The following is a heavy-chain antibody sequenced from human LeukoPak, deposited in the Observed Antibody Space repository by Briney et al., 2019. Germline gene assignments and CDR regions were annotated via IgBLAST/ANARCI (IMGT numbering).Heavy chain of an antibody. J-gene: IGHJ5*02. CDR1: GGSMSSYY. V-gene: IGHV4-59*08. Sequence: PSETLSLTSTVSGGSMSSYYWSWIRQPPGKGLEWIGYISYSGSTNYNPSLKSRITISVDTSKNQFSLKLSSVTAADTAVYYCARSGVTALSWVDPWGQGTLVTVSS. CDR3: ARSGVTALSWVDP. CDR2: ISYSGST. D-gene: IGHD2-21*02.